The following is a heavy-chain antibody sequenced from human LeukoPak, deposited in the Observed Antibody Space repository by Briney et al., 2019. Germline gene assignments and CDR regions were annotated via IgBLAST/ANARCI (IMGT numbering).Heavy chain of an antibody. J-gene: IGHJ4*02. D-gene: IGHD5-18*01. CDR2: INHSGST. Sequence: SETLSLTCAVYGGSFSGYYWSWIRQPPGKGLEGIGEINHSGSTNYNPSLKSRVTISVDTSKNQFSLKLSSVTAADTAVYYCARLEYSYGRGSRFDYWGQGTLVTVSS. V-gene: IGHV4-34*01. CDR3: ARLEYSYGRGSRFDY. CDR1: GGSFSGYY.